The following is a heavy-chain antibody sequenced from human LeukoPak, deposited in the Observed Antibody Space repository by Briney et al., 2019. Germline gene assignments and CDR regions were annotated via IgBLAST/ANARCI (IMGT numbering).Heavy chain of an antibody. CDR2: ICGSGGCT. CDR1: GFTFNTYA. CDR3: AKTTVGYSSGRYPGWPADC. Sequence: GSLRLSCAASGFTFNTYAIYWVRQAPGKGLEWVSGICGSGGCTYYADSVKGRFTISRDNSKNTVYLQMNSLTADDTAVYYCAKTTVGYSSGRYPGWPADCWGQGTLVAVSP. J-gene: IGHJ4*02. V-gene: IGHV3-23*01. D-gene: IGHD6-19*01.